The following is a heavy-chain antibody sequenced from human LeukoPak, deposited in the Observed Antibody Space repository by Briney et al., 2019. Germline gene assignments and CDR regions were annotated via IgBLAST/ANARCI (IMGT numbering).Heavy chain of an antibody. CDR1: GFTFSNAW. J-gene: IGHJ4*02. CDR3: ARDLATRQRTGLYDS. D-gene: IGHD3-16*02. CDR2: IKSKTDGGTT. V-gene: IGHV3-15*01. Sequence: GGSLRLSCAASGFTFSNAWVSWVRQAPGKGLEWVGRIKSKTDGGTTDYAAPVKGRFTISRDNSRNTLYLQMNSLRAEDTAVYYCARDLATRQRTGLYDSWGQGALVTVSS.